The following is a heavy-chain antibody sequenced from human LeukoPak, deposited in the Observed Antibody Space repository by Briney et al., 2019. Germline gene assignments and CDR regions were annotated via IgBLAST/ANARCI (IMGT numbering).Heavy chain of an antibody. D-gene: IGHD6-13*01. J-gene: IGHJ3*02. CDR2: ISGSGGST. CDR1: GFTFSSYA. CDR3: AKVELVEDAFDI. V-gene: IGHV3-23*01. Sequence: GGSLRLSCAASGFTFSSYAMSWVRQAPGKGLKWVSAISGSGGSTYYADSVKGRFTISRDNSKNTLYLQMNSLRAEDTAVYYCAKVELVEDAFDIWGQGTMVTVSS.